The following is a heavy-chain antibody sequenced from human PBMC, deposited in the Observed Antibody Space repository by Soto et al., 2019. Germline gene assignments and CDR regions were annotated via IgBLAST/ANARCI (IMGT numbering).Heavy chain of an antibody. CDR3: ARHYGGNTWNRAFDI. D-gene: IGHD4-17*01. CDR1: GGTLRSYA. J-gene: IGHJ3*02. Sequence: SVKDPCKYCGGTLRSYAISWVRQAPGQWLEWMGGIIPIFGTANYSKKFKGRVRINSDESTSKDYMELSSLRSEDTAVYYCARHYGGNTWNRAFDIWGQGTMVTVSS. CDR2: IIPIFGTA. V-gene: IGHV1-69*13.